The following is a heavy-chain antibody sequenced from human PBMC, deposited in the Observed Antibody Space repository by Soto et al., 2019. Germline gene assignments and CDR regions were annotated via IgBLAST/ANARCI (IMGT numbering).Heavy chain of an antibody. Sequence: GGSLRLSCAASGFTVSSNYLTWVRQAPGEGLKWVSVLYPNGRAFYADSVKGRFTISTDNSQNSVYLLMNTLRAEDTAIYYCARGLGREYQDNRNYFHLDYWGQGTLVTVSS. J-gene: IGHJ4*02. CDR3: ARGLGREYQDNRNYFHLDY. V-gene: IGHV3-53*01. D-gene: IGHD1-20*01. CDR1: GFTVSSNY. CDR2: LYPNGRA.